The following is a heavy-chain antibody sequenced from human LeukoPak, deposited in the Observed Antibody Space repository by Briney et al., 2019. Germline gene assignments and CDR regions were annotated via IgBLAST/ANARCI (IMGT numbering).Heavy chain of an antibody. Sequence: GGSLRLSCAASGFTFSSYSMNWVRQAPGKGLEWVSSISSSSSYIYYADSVKGRFTISRDNAKNSLYLQMNSLRAEDTAVYYCARVSLRYFDWLTISDWYFDLWGRGTLVTVSS. CDR3: ARVSLRYFDWLTISDWYFDL. D-gene: IGHD3-9*01. V-gene: IGHV3-21*01. J-gene: IGHJ2*01. CDR1: GFTFSSYS. CDR2: ISSSSSYI.